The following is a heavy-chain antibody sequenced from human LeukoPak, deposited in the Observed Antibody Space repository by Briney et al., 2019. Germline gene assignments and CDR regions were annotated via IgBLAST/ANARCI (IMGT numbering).Heavy chain of an antibody. J-gene: IGHJ4*02. CDR2: IYYSGST. CDR3: AREGYDISTGYYTRDY. V-gene: IGHV4-39*07. D-gene: IGHD3-9*01. CDR1: GGSISSYY. Sequence: PSETLSLTCTVSGGSISSYYWGWIRQPPGKGLEWIGSIYYSGSTYYNPSLKSRVTISVDTSKNQFSLKLSSVTAADTAVYYCAREGYDISTGYYTRDYWGQGSRGTVSS.